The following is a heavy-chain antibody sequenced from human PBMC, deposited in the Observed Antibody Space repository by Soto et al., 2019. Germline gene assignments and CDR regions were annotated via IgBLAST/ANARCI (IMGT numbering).Heavy chain of an antibody. CDR1: GGSISSYY. V-gene: IGHV4-59*08. J-gene: IGHJ4*02. CDR2: IYYSGST. D-gene: IGHD2-15*01. Sequence: SETLSLTCTVSGGSISSYYWSWIRQPPGKGLEWIGYIYYSGSTNYNPSLKSRVTMSVDTSKNQFSLKLSAVTAADTAVYYCVRHGGRLFDYWGPGPLVTVSS. CDR3: VRHGGRLFDY.